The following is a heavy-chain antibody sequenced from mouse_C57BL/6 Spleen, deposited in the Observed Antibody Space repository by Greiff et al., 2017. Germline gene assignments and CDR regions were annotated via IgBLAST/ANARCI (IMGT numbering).Heavy chain of an antibody. D-gene: IGHD3-2*02. Sequence: EVQVVESGGDLVKPGGSLKLSCAASGFTFSSYGMSWVRQTPDKRLEWVATISSGGSYTYYPDSVKGRFTISRDNAKNTLYLQMSSLKSEDTAMYYCAAGSSGYPYYYAMDYWGQGTSVTVSS. J-gene: IGHJ4*01. CDR2: ISSGGSYT. CDR3: AAGSSGYPYYYAMDY. CDR1: GFTFSSYG. V-gene: IGHV5-6*01.